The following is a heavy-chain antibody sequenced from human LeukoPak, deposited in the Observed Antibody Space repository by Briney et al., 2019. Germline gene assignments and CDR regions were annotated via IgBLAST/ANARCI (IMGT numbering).Heavy chain of an antibody. J-gene: IGHJ4*02. CDR2: IRSAGDT. V-gene: IGHV3-13*04. CDR3: ARQSRLNTFDY. CDR1: GFTFSMYD. Sequence: PGGSLRLSCAVSGFTFSMYDMHWVRQVTGKGLEWVSGIRSAGDTNYAGSVKGRFTISRENAKNSLYPQMSSLRAGDTALYYCARQSRLNTFDYWGQGILVTVSS.